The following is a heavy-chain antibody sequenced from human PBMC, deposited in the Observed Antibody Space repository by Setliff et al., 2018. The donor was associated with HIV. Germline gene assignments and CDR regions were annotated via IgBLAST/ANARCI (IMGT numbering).Heavy chain of an antibody. CDR2: IIPIVNIA. D-gene: IGHD5-18*01. J-gene: IGHJ1*01. CDR3: TRGWSEDTTTVQVEDFQD. Sequence: SVKVSCKTSGDTFSNSVISWVRQAPGQGLEWMGGIIPIVNIAHYAQKFQGRVTITADKSTSTVYMELRSLRSEDTAEYYCTRGWSEDTTTVQVEDFQDWGQGTLVTVTS. CDR1: GDTFSNSV. V-gene: IGHV1-69*10.